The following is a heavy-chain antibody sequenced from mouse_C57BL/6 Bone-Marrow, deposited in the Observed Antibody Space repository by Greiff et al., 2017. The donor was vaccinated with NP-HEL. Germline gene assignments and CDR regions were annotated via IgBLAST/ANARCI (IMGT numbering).Heavy chain of an antibody. CDR1: GFTFSSYA. J-gene: IGHJ2*01. Sequence: EVNVVESGGGLVKPGGSLKLSCAASGFTFSSYAMSWVRQTPEKRLEWVATISDGGSYTYYPDNVKGRFTISRDNAKNNLYLQMSHLKSEDTAMYYCARDRGNYYGSSYVGYYFDYWGQGTTLTVSS. CDR3: ARDRGNYYGSSYVGYYFDY. V-gene: IGHV5-4*01. CDR2: ISDGGSYT. D-gene: IGHD1-1*01.